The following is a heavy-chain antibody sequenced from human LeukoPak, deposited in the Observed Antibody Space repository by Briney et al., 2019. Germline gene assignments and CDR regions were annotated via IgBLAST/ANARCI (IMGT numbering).Heavy chain of an antibody. CDR3: ASLFPHYDYVRGSPYGMDD. CDR1: GFTLSSYE. J-gene: IGHJ6*02. V-gene: IGHV3-48*03. D-gene: IGHD3-16*01. Sequence: PGGSLRLSCVASGFTLSSYEMNWVRQAPGKGLEWVSYISSSGSTIYYADSVKGRFTISRDNAKNALSLQMNSLVAEDTAAYYCASLFPHYDYVRGSPYGMDDWGQGTTVTVSS. CDR2: ISSSGSTI.